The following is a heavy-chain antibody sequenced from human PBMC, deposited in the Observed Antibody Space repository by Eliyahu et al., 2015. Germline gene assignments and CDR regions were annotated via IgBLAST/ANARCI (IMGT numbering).Heavy chain of an antibody. CDR3: AKVLTLVYAIPRYFDY. CDR1: GFTFXSYA. V-gene: IGHV3-23*01. J-gene: IGHJ4*02. CDR2: ISGSGGST. Sequence: EVQLLESGGGLVQPGGSLRLSXXASGFTFXSYAMGWVRQAPGKGLXGVSAISGSGGSTYYADSVKGRFTISRDNSKNTLYLQMNSLRAEDTAVYYCAKVLTLVYAIPRYFDYWGQGTLVTVSS. D-gene: IGHD2-8*01.